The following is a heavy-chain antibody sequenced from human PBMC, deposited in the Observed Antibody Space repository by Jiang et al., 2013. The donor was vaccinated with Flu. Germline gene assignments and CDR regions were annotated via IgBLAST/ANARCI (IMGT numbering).Heavy chain of an antibody. V-gene: IGHV1-69*01. Sequence: GAEVKKPGSSVKVSCKASGGTFSSYAISWVRQAPGQGLEWMGGIIPIFGIANYAQKFQGRVTITADESTSTAYMELSSLRSEDTAVYYCARVVTMVRGVIIRLGWFDPWGQGTLVTVSS. CDR1: GGTFSSYA. J-gene: IGHJ5*02. CDR2: IIPIFGIA. CDR3: ARVVTMVRGVIIRLGWFDP. D-gene: IGHD3-10*01.